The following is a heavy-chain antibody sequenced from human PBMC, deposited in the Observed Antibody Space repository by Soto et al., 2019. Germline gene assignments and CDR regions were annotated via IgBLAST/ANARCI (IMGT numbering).Heavy chain of an antibody. D-gene: IGHD1-20*01. J-gene: IGHJ4*02. V-gene: IGHV1-8*02. CDR3: ARNLYNTGSFDH. CDR1: GYTFTSYD. CDR2: MTPNSGDT. Sequence: QVQLVQSGAEVKKSGASVKVSCKASGYTFTSYDINWVRQAPGQGLEWVGWMTPNSGDTGYAQTFQGRVTLTRDTSRSTAYMELSSLTSEDTAVYYCARNLYNTGSFDHWGQGTLVTVSS.